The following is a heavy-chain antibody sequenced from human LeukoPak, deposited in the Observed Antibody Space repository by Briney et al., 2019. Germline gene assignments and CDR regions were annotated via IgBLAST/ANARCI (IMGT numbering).Heavy chain of an antibody. CDR1: GVSFSGYY. D-gene: IGHD3-3*01. V-gene: IGHV4-34*01. CDR3: ARAVGPRYYDFWSPFDY. Sequence: SETLSLTCAVYGVSFSGYYWSWIRQPPGKGLEWTGEINHSGSTNYNPSLKSRVTISVDTSKNQFSLKLSSVTAADTAVYYCARAVGPRYYDFWSPFDYWGQGTLVTVSS. CDR2: INHSGST. J-gene: IGHJ4*02.